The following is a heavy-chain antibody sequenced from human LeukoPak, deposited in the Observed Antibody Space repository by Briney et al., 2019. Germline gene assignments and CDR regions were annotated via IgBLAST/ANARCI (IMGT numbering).Heavy chain of an antibody. Sequence: ASVKVSCKASGYTFTGYYMHWVRQAPGQGLEWMGGIIPIFGTANYAQKFQGRVTMTRDTSISTAYMELSRLRSDDTAVYYCARVGVYSGSYYDYWGQGTLVTVSS. CDR3: ARVGVYSGSYYDY. CDR2: IIPIFGTA. CDR1: GYTFTGYY. V-gene: IGHV1-2*02. J-gene: IGHJ4*02. D-gene: IGHD1-26*01.